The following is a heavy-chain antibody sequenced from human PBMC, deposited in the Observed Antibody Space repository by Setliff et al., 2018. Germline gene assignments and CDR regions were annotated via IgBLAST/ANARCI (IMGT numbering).Heavy chain of an antibody. D-gene: IGHD2-21*02. Sequence: PSETLSLTCTVSGGSISSYYWSWIRQPPGKGLEWIGYIYYSGSTNYNPSLKSRLTISRDTSKNQVSLKLNSVTATDTAVYYCARDLGHGGDSDYWGQGILVTVSS. V-gene: IGHV4-59*12. CDR1: GGSISSYY. J-gene: IGHJ4*02. CDR3: ARDLGHGGDSDY. CDR2: IYYSGST.